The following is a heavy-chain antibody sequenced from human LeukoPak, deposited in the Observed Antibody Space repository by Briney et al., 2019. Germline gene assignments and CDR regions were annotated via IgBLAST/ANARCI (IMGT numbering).Heavy chain of an antibody. Sequence: GGSPRLPCAASGFTFSSYAMSWVRQAPGKGLEWVSAISGSGGSTYYADSVKGRFTISRDNSKNTLYLQMNSLRAEDTAVYYCAKADLLWFGELLFRTSLDYWGQGTLVTVSS. CDR2: ISGSGGST. CDR1: GFTFSSYA. CDR3: AKADLLWFGELLFRTSLDY. D-gene: IGHD3-10*01. J-gene: IGHJ4*02. V-gene: IGHV3-23*01.